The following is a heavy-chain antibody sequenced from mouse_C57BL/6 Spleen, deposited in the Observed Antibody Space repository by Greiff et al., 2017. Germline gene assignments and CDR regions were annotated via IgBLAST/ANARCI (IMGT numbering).Heavy chain of an antibody. Sequence: LVESGPELVKPGASVKISCKASGYAFSSSWMNWVKQRPGKGLEWIGRIYPGDGDTNYNGKFKGKATLTADKSSSTAYMQLSSLTSEDSAVYFCARDLLTACGYWGQGTTLTVSS. D-gene: IGHD4-1*01. CDR2: IYPGDGDT. V-gene: IGHV1-82*01. CDR1: GYAFSSSW. CDR3: ARDLLTACGY. J-gene: IGHJ2*01.